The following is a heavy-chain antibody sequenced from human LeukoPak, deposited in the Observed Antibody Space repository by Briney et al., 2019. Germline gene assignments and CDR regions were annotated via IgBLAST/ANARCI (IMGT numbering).Heavy chain of an antibody. J-gene: IGHJ6*02. V-gene: IGHV3-53*01. D-gene: IGHD6-19*01. CDR3: ARDLAIAVAGTRYYYYGMDV. Sequence: QPGGSLRLSCAASGFTVSSNYMSWVRQAPGKGLEWVSVIYSGGSTYYADSVKGRFTISRDNSKNTLYLQMNSLRAEDTAVYYCARDLAIAVAGTRYYYYGMDVWGQGTTVTVSS. CDR1: GFTVSSNY. CDR2: IYSGGST.